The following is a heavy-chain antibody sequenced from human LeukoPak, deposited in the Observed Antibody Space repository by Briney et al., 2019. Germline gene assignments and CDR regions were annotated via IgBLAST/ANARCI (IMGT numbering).Heavy chain of an antibody. D-gene: IGHD3-3*01. J-gene: IGHJ4*02. CDR1: GFTFSSYS. CDR3: ARGHFGVVLDY. V-gene: IGHV3-21*01. Sequence: GGSLRLSCEGSGFTFSSYSMIWVRQAPGKGLEWVSSIRGDSTQTRHADSLMGRFTISRDNAKKSLYLQMNSLRAEDTAVYYCARGHFGVVLDYWGQGTLVTVSS. CDR2: IRGDSTQT.